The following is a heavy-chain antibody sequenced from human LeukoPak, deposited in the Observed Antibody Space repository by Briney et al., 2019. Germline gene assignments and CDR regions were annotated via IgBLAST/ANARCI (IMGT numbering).Heavy chain of an antibody. CDR2: ISAYNGNT. Sequence: ASVKVSCKASGYTFTSYGISWVRQAPGQGLEWMGWISAYNGNTNYAQKLQGRVTMTTDTSTSTAYMELRSLRSDDTAVYYCARDPDIVVVPAKDIWGQGTMVTVSS. V-gene: IGHV1-18*01. CDR3: ARDPDIVVVPAKDI. D-gene: IGHD2-2*01. J-gene: IGHJ3*02. CDR1: GYTFTSYG.